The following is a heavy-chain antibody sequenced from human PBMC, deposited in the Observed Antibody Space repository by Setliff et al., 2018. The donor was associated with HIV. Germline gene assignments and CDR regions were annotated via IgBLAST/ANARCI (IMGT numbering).Heavy chain of an antibody. CDR1: GYSFTSFV. CDR3: ASQAAGTMNYFDF. J-gene: IGHJ4*02. CDR2: THVGNGDT. V-gene: IGHV1-3*01. D-gene: IGHD1-26*01. Sequence: ASVKVSCKASGYSFTSFVVHWVRQAPGQSLEWVGRTHVGNGDTRYSQKFRDRVTITRDTSATTAYMEVNSVTSGDTAMYFCASQAAGTMNYFDFWGQGALVTVSS.